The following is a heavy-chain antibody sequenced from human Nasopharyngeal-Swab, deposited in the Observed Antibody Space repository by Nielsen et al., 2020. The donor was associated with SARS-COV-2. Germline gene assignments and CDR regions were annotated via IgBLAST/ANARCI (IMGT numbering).Heavy chain of an antibody. CDR3: VKGGYGVYFDY. CDR1: GFTFSSYA. D-gene: IGHD4-17*01. Sequence: GGSLRLSCSASGFTFSSYAMHWVRQAPGQGLEYVSAISSNGGSTYYADSVKGRFTISRDNSKNTLYLQMSSLRAEDTAVYYCVKGGYGVYFDYWGQGTLVTVSS. J-gene: IGHJ4*02. V-gene: IGHV3-64D*06. CDR2: ISSNGGST.